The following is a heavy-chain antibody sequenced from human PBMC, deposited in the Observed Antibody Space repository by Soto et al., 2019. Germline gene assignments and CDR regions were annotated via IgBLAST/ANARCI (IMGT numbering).Heavy chain of an antibody. J-gene: IGHJ5*02. CDR2: LYYNGFT. V-gene: IGHV4-39*01. Sequence: QLHLEESGPGLVKPSETLSLTCTVSGGSISSRSYYWGWIRQPPGKGPEWIGSLYYNGFTYYNPSRKSRLTISVDTSKNQFSLKLTSVTAADTAVYYCARQDDFWRGDSWFDPWGQGTLVTVSS. CDR3: ARQDDFWRGDSWFDP. CDR1: GGSISSRSYY. D-gene: IGHD3-3*01.